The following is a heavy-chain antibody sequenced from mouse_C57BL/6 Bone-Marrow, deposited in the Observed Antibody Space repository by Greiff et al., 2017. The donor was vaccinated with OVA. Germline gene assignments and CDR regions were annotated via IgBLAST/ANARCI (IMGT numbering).Heavy chain of an antibody. CDR3: ARGGYGYDGPFAY. CDR1: GYTFTSYG. V-gene: IGHV1-81*01. CDR2: IYPRSGNT. Sequence: QVQLQQSGAELARPGASVKLSCKASGYTFTSYGISWVKQRTGQGLEWIGGIYPRSGNTYYNEKFKGKATLTADKSSSTAYMELRSLTSEDSAVYFCARGGYGYDGPFAYWGQGTLVTVSA. J-gene: IGHJ3*01. D-gene: IGHD2-2*01.